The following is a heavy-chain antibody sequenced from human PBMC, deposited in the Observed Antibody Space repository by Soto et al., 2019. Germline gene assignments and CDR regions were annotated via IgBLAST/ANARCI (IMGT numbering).Heavy chain of an antibody. Sequence: PSETLSLTCAVSGGSISSGGYSWSWIRQPPGKGLEWIGYIYHSGSTNYNPSPKSRVTISVDTSKNQFSLKLSSVTAADTAVYYCAAQSGLQQQLQKFDPWGQGTLVTVSS. CDR2: IYHSGST. CDR1: GGSISSGGYS. J-gene: IGHJ5*02. D-gene: IGHD6-13*01. CDR3: AAQSGLQQQLQKFDP. V-gene: IGHV4-30-2*01.